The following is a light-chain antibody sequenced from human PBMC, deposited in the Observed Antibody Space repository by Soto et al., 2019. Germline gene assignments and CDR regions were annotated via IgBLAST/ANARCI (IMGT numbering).Light chain of an antibody. J-gene: IGKJ2*01. V-gene: IGKV3-11*01. Sequence: EIVLTQSPATLSLSPGERVTLSCRASQSVSSYLAWYQQKPGQAPRLLIYDASNRATGIPARFSGSGSGTDFTLTISGLEPEDFAVYYCQRRSNWPPYTFGQGTELEIK. CDR3: QRRSNWPPYT. CDR2: DAS. CDR1: QSVSSY.